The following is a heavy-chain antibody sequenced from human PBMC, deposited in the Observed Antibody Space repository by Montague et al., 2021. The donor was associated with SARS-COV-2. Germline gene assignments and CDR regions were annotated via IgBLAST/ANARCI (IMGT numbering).Heavy chain of an antibody. V-gene: IGHV4-59*01. D-gene: IGHD3-3*01. Sequence: SETLSLTCTVSGGSISSYYWCWIRQPPGKGLEWIGYIYYGGSTNYNYSLKSGVTISVDTYKNQHSLTLSSVTAADTAVYYCARAPVAHITIFGVVTSFDYWGQGTLVTVS. J-gene: IGHJ4*02. CDR2: IYYGGST. CDR1: GGSISSYY. CDR3: ARAPVAHITIFGVVTSFDY.